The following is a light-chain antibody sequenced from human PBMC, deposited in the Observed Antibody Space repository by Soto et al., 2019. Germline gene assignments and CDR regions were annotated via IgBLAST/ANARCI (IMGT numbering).Light chain of an antibody. V-gene: IGKV1-39*01. CDR2: AAS. J-gene: IGKJ1*01. CDR1: QSIRSY. Sequence: DIEVRRSTFSLSASVGDIVSIRWRASQSIRSYLNWYQQKPGKAPKLLIYAASSLQTGVSSRFSGSGSGTEFTLTISSLPPDDFATYSCQQYNSYSWTFGQGTKVDIK. CDR3: QQYNSYSWT.